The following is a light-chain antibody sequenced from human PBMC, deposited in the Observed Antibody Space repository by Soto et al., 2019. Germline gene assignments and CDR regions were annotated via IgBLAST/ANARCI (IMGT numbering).Light chain of an antibody. CDR3: QQYNNWPRT. Sequence: EIVMTHSQATLSVSPCERATLSFRASQSVSSNLAWYQQKPGQAPRLLIYGASTRATGIPARFSGSGSGTEFTLTISSLQSEDFAVYYCQQYNNWPRTFGQGTKVDI. J-gene: IGKJ1*01. V-gene: IGKV3-15*01. CDR1: QSVSSN. CDR2: GAS.